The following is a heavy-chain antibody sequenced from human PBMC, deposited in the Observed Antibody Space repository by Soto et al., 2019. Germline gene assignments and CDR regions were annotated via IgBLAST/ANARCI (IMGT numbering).Heavy chain of an antibody. CDR3: AKAPKLRFLEWPPLLTVYYYYMDV. D-gene: IGHD3-3*01. CDR1: GFTFSSYA. Sequence: GGSLRLSCAASGFTFSSYAMSWVRQAPGKGLEWVSAISGSGGSTYYADSVKGRFTISRDNSKNTLYLQMNSLRAEDTAVYYCAKAPKLRFLEWPPLLTVYYYYMDVWGKGTTVTVSS. J-gene: IGHJ6*03. V-gene: IGHV3-23*01. CDR2: ISGSGGST.